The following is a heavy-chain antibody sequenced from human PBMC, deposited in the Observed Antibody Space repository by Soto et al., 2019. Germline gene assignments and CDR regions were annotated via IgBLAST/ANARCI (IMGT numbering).Heavy chain of an antibody. Sequence: PSETLSLTCTVSGGSISSYYWSWIRQPPGKGLEWIGYIYYSGSTNYNPSLKSRVTISVDTSKNQFSLKLSSVTAADTAVYYCARAFIGYYYDSSGPIFDYWGQGTLVTVSS. J-gene: IGHJ4*02. D-gene: IGHD3-22*01. CDR3: ARAFIGYYYDSSGPIFDY. CDR1: GGSISSYY. CDR2: IYYSGST. V-gene: IGHV4-59*08.